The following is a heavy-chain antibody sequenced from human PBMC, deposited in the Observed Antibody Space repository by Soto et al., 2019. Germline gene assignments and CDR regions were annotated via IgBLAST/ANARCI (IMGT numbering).Heavy chain of an antibody. V-gene: IGHV4-39*01. J-gene: IGHJ4*02. Sequence: SETLSLTCTVSGGSTSSSSYYWGWIRQPPGKGLEWIGSIYYSGSTYYNPSLKSRVTISVDTSKNQFSLKLSSVTAADTAVYYCARTYDYIWGSYRYTVPRNFDYWGQGTLVTVSS. CDR2: IYYSGST. CDR1: GGSTSSSSYY. CDR3: ARTYDYIWGSYRYTVPRNFDY. D-gene: IGHD3-16*02.